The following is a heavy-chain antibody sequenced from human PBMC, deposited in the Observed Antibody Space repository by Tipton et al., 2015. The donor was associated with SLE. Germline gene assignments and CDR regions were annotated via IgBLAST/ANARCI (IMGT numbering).Heavy chain of an antibody. V-gene: IGHV5-51*01. J-gene: IGHJ4*02. CDR3: ARQAISSGDY. CDR2: IYPGDSDT. CDR1: GYNFTSYW. Sequence: QSGPEVKKPGESLKISCKGSGYNFTSYWIAWVRQMPGKGLEWMGIIYPGDSDTRYSPSFQGQVTISADKSISTAHLQWRSLKASDTGMYYCARQAISSGDYWGQGTLVTVSS. D-gene: IGHD2-2*02.